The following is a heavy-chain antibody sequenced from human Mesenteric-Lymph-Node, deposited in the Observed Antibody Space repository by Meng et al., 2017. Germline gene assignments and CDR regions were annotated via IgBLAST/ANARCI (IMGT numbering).Heavy chain of an antibody. CDR2: IYYSGRT. Sequence: VQLPESGTGLVKPSPTLSPTCTVSGGSISSGGYYWSWIRQHPGKGLEWIGYIYYSGRTYYNPSLESRVTMSVDKSKNQFSLNLSSVTAADTAVYYCARVGPWLPIDYWGQGTLVTVSS. V-gene: IGHV4-31*03. D-gene: IGHD6-19*01. J-gene: IGHJ4*02. CDR3: ARVGPWLPIDY. CDR1: GGSISSGGYY.